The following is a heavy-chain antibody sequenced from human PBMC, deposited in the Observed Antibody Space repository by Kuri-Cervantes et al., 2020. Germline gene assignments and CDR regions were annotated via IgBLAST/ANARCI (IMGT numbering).Heavy chain of an antibody. D-gene: IGHD2-15*01. Sequence: GESLKISCAASGFTFSNAWMSWVRQAPGQGLEWVGFIRSKAYGGTTEYAASVKGRFTISRDDSKSIAYLQMNCLKTEDTAVYYCTRAPLYCSGGSCYGNAFDIWGQGTMVTVSS. J-gene: IGHJ3*02. CDR1: GFTFSNAW. CDR2: IRSKAYGGTT. CDR3: TRAPLYCSGGSCYGNAFDI. V-gene: IGHV3-49*04.